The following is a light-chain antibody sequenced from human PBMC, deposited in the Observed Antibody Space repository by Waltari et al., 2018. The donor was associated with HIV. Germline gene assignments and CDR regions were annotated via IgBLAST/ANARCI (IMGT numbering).Light chain of an antibody. CDR3: QVWDYNSDRWV. CDR2: DDS. V-gene: IGLV3-21*02. CDR1: NIGTKN. J-gene: IGLJ3*02. Sequence: SYVLTQPPSVSVAPGQTARITCGGNNIGTKNMHWYQQRPGQAPVLDVSDDSDRPSDIPERFSGSNSANTATLSISRVEAADEADYYCQVWDYNSDRWVFGGGTKLTVL.